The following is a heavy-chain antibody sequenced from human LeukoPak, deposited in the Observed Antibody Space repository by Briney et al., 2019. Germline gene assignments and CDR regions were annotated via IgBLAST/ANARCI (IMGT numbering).Heavy chain of an antibody. CDR1: GYTFTGYY. Sequence: ASVKVSCKASGYTFTGYYMHWVRQAPGQGLEWMGRINPNSGGTNYAQKFQGRVTMTRDTSINTAYMELSRLRSDDTAVYYCARGRHIVVVTADDYWGQGTLVTVSS. CDR3: ARGRHIVVVTADDY. D-gene: IGHD2-21*02. J-gene: IGHJ4*02. V-gene: IGHV1-2*06. CDR2: INPNSGGT.